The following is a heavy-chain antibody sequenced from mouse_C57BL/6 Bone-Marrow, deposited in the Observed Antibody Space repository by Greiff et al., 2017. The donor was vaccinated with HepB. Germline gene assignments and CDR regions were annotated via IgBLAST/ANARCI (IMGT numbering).Heavy chain of an antibody. J-gene: IGHJ4*01. CDR3: AREGVITTNYAMDY. V-gene: IGHV1-80*01. CDR2: IYPGDGDT. Sequence: VQLQQSGAELVKPGASVKISCKASGYAFSSYWMNWVKQRPGKGLEWIGQIYPGDGDTNYNGKFKGKATLNADKSSSTAYMQLSSLTSEDSAVYFCAREGVITTNYAMDYWGQGTSVTVSS. CDR1: GYAFSSYW. D-gene: IGHD1-1*01.